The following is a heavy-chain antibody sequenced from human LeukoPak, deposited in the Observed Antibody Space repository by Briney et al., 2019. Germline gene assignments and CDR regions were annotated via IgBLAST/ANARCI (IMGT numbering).Heavy chain of an antibody. CDR3: AKDFGNPLVVVPAASFDY. J-gene: IGHJ4*02. CDR1: GFTFSSYG. Sequence: GGSLRLSCAASGFTFSSYGMHWVRQAPGKGLEWVAFIRYDGSNKYYADSVKGRFTISRDNSKDTLYLQMNSLRAEDTAVYYCAKDFGNPLVVVPAASFDYWGQGTLVTVSS. D-gene: IGHD2-2*01. CDR2: IRYDGSNK. V-gene: IGHV3-30*02.